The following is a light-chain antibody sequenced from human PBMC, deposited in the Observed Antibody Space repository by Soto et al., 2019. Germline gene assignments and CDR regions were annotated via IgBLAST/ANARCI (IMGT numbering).Light chain of an antibody. CDR2: GAS. J-gene: IGKJ1*01. CDR1: QSVSSSY. CDR3: QQYGSSPPT. V-gene: IGKV3-20*01. Sequence: EIVLTQSPGTLSLPPGERATLSCRASQSVSSSYLVWHQQKPGQAPRLLIYGASSRATGIPDRFSGSGSGTDFTLTISRLEPEDFAVYYCQQYGSSPPTFGQGTKVDIK.